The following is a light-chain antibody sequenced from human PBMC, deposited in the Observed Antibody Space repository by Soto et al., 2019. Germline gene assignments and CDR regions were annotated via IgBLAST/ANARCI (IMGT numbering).Light chain of an antibody. Sequence: QSALTQPASVSGSPGQSITISCTGTSSDVGGYNYVSWYQQHPGKAPKLMIYEVSNRPSGGSNRFSGSKSGNTASLTISGLQAQDEADYYCSSYTSSSIDYFFGTGTKLTVL. CDR1: SSDVGGYNY. CDR3: SSYTSSSIDYF. V-gene: IGLV2-14*01. J-gene: IGLJ1*01. CDR2: EVS.